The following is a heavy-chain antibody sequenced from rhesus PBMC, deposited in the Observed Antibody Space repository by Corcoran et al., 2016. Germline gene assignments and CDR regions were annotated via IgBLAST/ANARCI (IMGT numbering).Heavy chain of an antibody. V-gene: IGHV4-147*01. Sequence: QVQLQESGPGLVKPSETLSLTCAVSGYSISSNYWSWIRQPPGKGLEWIGYIYGSSGSTSYNPSLKIRFTISTDTSKNQFSLKLSSVTAADTAVYYCAREGIAAAGFDYWGQGVLVTVSS. CDR2: IYGSSGST. J-gene: IGHJ4*01. D-gene: IGHD6-25*01. CDR3: AREGIAAAGFDY. CDR1: GYSISSNY.